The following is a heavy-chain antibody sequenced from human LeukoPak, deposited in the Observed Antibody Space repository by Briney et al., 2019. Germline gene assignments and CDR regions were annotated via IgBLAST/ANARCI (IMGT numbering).Heavy chain of an antibody. CDR3: ARVQMATINFDY. Sequence: CISFISSTPTTTYTPSLKSPVTISVYTSENHFSLKLYSVTAADTAVYYCARVQMATINFDYWGQGTLVTVSS. D-gene: IGHD5-12*01. CDR2: ISSTPTT. V-gene: IGHV4-61*03. J-gene: IGHJ4*02.